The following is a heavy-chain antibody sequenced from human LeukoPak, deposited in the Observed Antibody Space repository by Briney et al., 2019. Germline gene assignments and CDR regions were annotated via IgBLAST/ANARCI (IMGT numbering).Heavy chain of an antibody. CDR1: GGSISSSNYY. V-gene: IGHV4-39*07. Sequence: SETLSLTCTVSGGSISSSNYYWVWIRQPPGKGLEWIGSIYYSGSTYYNPSLKSRVTISVDTSKNQFSLKLSSVTAAGTAVYYCARSSSNYFDYWGQGTLVTVSS. CDR2: IYYSGST. D-gene: IGHD6-19*01. J-gene: IGHJ4*02. CDR3: ARSSSNYFDY.